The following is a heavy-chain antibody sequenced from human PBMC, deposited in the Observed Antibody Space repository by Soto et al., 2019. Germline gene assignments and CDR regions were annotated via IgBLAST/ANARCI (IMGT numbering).Heavy chain of an antibody. D-gene: IGHD2-15*01. V-gene: IGHV1-69*01. CDR2: IIPIFGTA. CDR1: GGTFSSYA. J-gene: IGHJ5*02. CDR3: ARDRAPFYCSGGSRYYWFDP. Sequence: QVQLVQSGAEVKKPGSSVKVSCKASGGTFSSYAISWVRQAPGQGLEWMGGIIPIFGTANYAQKFQGRVTITADESTSTAYMELSSLRSEDTAVYYCARDRAPFYCSGGSRYYWFDPWGQGTLVTVSS.